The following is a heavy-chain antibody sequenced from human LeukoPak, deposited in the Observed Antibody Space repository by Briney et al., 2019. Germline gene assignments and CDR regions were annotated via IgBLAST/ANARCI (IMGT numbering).Heavy chain of an antibody. CDR1: GGTFSSYA. D-gene: IGHD6-19*01. Sequence: SVKVSCKASGGTFSSYAISWVRQAPGQGLEWMGGIIPIFGTANYAQKFQGRVTITADESTSTAYMEVSSLRSEDTAVYYCARGGSLAVAPHQYYFDYWGQGTLVTVSS. CDR2: IIPIFGTA. J-gene: IGHJ4*02. V-gene: IGHV1-69*13. CDR3: ARGGSLAVAPHQYYFDY.